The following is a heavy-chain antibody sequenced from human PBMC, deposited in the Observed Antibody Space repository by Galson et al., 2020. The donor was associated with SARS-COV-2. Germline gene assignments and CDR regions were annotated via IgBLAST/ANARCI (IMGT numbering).Heavy chain of an antibody. CDR2: ISGSGGST. Sequence: GGSLRLSCAASGFTFSSYAMSWVRQAPGKGLEWVSAISGSGGSTYYADSVKGRFTISRDNSKNTLYLQMNSLRAEDTAVYYCANPYYYDSSGYYPRMRYYGMDVWGQGTTVTVSS. D-gene: IGHD3-22*01. CDR1: GFTFSSYA. V-gene: IGHV3-23*01. J-gene: IGHJ6*02. CDR3: ANPYYYDSSGYYPRMRYYGMDV.